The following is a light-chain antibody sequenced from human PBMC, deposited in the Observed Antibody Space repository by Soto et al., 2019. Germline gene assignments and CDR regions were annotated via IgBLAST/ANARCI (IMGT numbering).Light chain of an antibody. V-gene: IGKV1-5*01. CDR2: DAS. Sequence: DIQMTQSPSTLSASIGDRVTITCRASQSISTWLAWYQQKSGKAPKVLIYDASRLEAGVPSRFSGSGSGTEFTLTISSLRPDDFATYFCQQYNSYSWTFGQGTKVDIK. J-gene: IGKJ1*01. CDR1: QSISTW. CDR3: QQYNSYSWT.